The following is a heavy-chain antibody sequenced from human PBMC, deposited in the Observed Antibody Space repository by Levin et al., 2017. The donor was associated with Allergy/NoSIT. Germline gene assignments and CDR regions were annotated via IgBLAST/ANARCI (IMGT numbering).Heavy chain of an antibody. CDR1: GFTFSSYS. CDR2: ISSSSSYI. V-gene: IGHV3-21*01. D-gene: IGHD5-12*01. Sequence: PGGSLRLSCAASGFTFSSYSMNWVRQAPGKGLEWVSSISSSSSYIYYADSVKGRFTISRDNAKNSLYLQMNSLRAEDTAVYYCARVRGYSGYDLGGFDYWGQGTLVTVSS. CDR3: ARVRGYSGYDLGGFDY. J-gene: IGHJ4*02.